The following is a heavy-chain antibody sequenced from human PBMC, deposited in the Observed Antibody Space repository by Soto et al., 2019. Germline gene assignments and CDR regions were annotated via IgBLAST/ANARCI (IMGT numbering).Heavy chain of an antibody. CDR2: IYYSGST. Sequence: STSTYSWDRIRQPPGKGLEWIGSIYYSGSTYYNPSLKSRVTISVDTSKNQFSLKLSSVTAADTAVYYCATIPATTILTDYWGQGTLVTVS. J-gene: IGHJ4*02. CDR1: STSTYS. D-gene: IGHD2-2*02. CDR3: ATIPATTILTDY. V-gene: IGHV4-39*01.